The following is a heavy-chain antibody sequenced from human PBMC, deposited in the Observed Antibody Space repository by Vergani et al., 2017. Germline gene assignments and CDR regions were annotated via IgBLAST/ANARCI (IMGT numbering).Heavy chain of an antibody. CDR2: IWYDGSNK. Sequence: QVQLVESGGGVVQPGRSLRLSCAASGFTFSSYGMHWVRQAPGKGLEWVAVIWYDGSNKYYADSVKGRFTISRDNSKNTLDLQMNSLRAEDTAVYYCARDDGASTVTTEGLDYWGQGTLVTVSS. D-gene: IGHD4-17*01. CDR3: ARDDGASTVTTEGLDY. V-gene: IGHV3-33*01. J-gene: IGHJ4*02. CDR1: GFTFSSYG.